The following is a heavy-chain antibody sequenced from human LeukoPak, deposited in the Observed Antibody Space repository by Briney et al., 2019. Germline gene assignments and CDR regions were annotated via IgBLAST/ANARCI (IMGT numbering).Heavy chain of an antibody. J-gene: IGHJ4*02. CDR2: IYYSGST. D-gene: IGHD2-15*01. CDR1: VGSMSSDY. V-gene: IGHV4-59*01. CDR3: ASLHCSGGSCYQDY. Sequence: SETLSLTCTVSVGSMSSDYWRWIRQPRWKGLEWIGYIYYSGSTNYNPSLKSRVTISVDTSKNQFSLKLSSVTAADTAVYYCASLHCSGGSCYQDYWGQGTLVTVSS.